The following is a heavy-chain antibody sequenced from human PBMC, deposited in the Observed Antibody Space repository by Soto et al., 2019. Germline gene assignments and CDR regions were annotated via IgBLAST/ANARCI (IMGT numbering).Heavy chain of an antibody. CDR1: GGSISSSSYY. CDR2: IYYSGST. CDR3: EGVSSDYYYYYYMDV. V-gene: IGHV4-39*01. J-gene: IGHJ6*03. Sequence: SETLSLTCTVSGGSISSSSYYWGWIRQPPGKGLEWIGSIYYSGSTYYNPSLKSRVTISVDTSKNQFSLKLSSVTAADTAVYYCEGVSSDYYYYYYMDVWGKGTTVTVSS.